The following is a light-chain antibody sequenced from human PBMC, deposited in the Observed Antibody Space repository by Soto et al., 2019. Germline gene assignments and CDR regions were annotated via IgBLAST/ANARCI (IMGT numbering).Light chain of an antibody. CDR1: QSVSSIY. CDR2: GAS. V-gene: IGKV3-20*01. Sequence: EIVLTQSPGTLSLPPGERATLSCRASQSVSSIYFAWYQQKPGQAPRLLIYGASSRATGIPDRFSGSGSGTDFTLTISRLEPEDFAVYYCQQFGTSPPITFGQGTRLEIK. CDR3: QQFGTSPPIT. J-gene: IGKJ5*01.